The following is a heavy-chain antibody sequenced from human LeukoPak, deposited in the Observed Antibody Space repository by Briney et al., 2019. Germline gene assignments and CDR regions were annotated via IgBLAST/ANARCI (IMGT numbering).Heavy chain of an antibody. J-gene: IGHJ5*02. D-gene: IGHD6-19*01. CDR1: GFTFSSYG. CDR3: AKDGSGWYGARFDP. V-gene: IGHV3-30*18. CDR2: ISYDGSNK. Sequence: PGRSLRLYCAASGFTFSSYGMHWVRQAPGKGLEWVAVISYDGSNKYYADSVKGRFTISRDNSKNTLYLQMNSLRAEDTAVYYCAKDGSGWYGARFDPWGQGTLVTVSS.